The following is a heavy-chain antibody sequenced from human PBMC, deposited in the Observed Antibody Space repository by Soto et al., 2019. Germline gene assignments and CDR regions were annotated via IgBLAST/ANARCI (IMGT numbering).Heavy chain of an antibody. D-gene: IGHD4-17*01. CDR1: GFTLTSYA. CDR2: INAGNDNT. V-gene: IGHV1-3*01. J-gene: IGHJ2*01. Sequence: GASVKVSCKASGFTLTSYAVNWVRQAPGQRLEWMGWINAGNDNTKYSQKFQGRVTITRDTSASTAYMELSSLRSEDTAVYYCATAKTVTYFWYFDLWGRGTLVTVS. CDR3: ATAKTVTYFWYFDL.